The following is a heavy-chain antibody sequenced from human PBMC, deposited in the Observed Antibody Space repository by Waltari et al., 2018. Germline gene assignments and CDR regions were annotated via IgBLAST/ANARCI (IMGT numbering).Heavy chain of an antibody. Sequence: VQLQQWGAGLLKPSETLSPTCAVYGGSFRGYYLTWHRQPPGQGLEWIGEINHSGTTNYNPALKSRVPISVDTSKNQFSLKLSSVTAADTAVYYCARAQRHDDGGRRKAGVQHWGQGTLVTVSS. V-gene: IGHV4-34*01. CDR2: INHSGTT. CDR1: GGSFRGYY. J-gene: IGHJ1*01. D-gene: IGHD4-17*01. CDR3: ARAQRHDDGGRRKAGVQH.